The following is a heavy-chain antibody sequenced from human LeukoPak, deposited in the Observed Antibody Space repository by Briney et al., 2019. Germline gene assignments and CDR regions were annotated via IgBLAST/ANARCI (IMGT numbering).Heavy chain of an antibody. CDR1: GFTVSSNY. J-gene: IGHJ6*02. Sequence: GGSLRLSRAASGFTVSSNYMSWVRQAPGKGLEWVSVIHSGGSTYYADSVKGRFTISRDNSKNTLYLQMNSLRAEDTAVYYCASAVLLWFGELSGMDVWGQGTTVTVSS. CDR2: IHSGGST. V-gene: IGHV3-66*01. D-gene: IGHD3-10*01. CDR3: ASAVLLWFGELSGMDV.